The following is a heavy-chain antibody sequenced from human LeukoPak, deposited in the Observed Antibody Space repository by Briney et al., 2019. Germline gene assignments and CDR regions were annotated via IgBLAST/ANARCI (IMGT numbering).Heavy chain of an antibody. J-gene: IGHJ4*02. CDR2: INSDGSST. CDR3: ARLGSQGGVAALDY. Sequence: GGSLRLSCAASGFTFSSYWMHWVRQAPGKGLVWVSRINSDGSSTSYADSVKGRFTISRDNPKNTLYLQMNSLRAEDTAVYYCARLGSQGGVAALDYWGQGTLVTVSS. D-gene: IGHD6-25*01. V-gene: IGHV3-74*01. CDR1: GFTFSSYW.